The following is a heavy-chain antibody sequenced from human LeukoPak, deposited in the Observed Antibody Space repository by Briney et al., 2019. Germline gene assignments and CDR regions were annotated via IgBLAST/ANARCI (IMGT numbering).Heavy chain of an antibody. CDR1: GFTFSQYA. D-gene: IGHD2-15*01. Sequence: GRSLRLSCVAAGFTFSQYAMHCVRQAPGKGLEWVAAIRYERSSDYDADSVKGRFTITRDNSKNTLSLQMYRQRDEDTAVYYCVREADSSGGSCYGGAFDIWGRGTMVTVPS. J-gene: IGHJ3*02. V-gene: IGHV3-30*04. CDR2: IRYERSSD. CDR3: VREADSSGGSCYGGAFDI.